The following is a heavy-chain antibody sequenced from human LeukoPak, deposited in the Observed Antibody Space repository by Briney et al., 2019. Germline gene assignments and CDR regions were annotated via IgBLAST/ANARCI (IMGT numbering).Heavy chain of an antibody. V-gene: IGHV3-64*02. CDR2: ISSNGGST. D-gene: IGHD2-15*01. CDR3: ARGVVVSATPDY. Sequence: GGSLRLSCAASGFTFSDYAMHWVHQAPGKGLEYVSTISSNGGSTYYADSVKGRFTISRDNSKNTLYLQMGSLRAEDVAVYYCARGVVVSATPDYWGQGTLVTVSS. CDR1: GFTFSDYA. J-gene: IGHJ4*02.